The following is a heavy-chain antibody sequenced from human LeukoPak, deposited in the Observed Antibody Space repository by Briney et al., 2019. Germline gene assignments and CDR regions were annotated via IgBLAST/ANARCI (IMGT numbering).Heavy chain of an antibody. J-gene: IGHJ3*02. D-gene: IGHD3-10*01. CDR2: INHSGST. CDR3: ARRIGITDAFDI. V-gene: IGHV4-34*01. CDR1: GGSFSGYY. Sequence: PSETLSLTCAVYGGSFSGYYWSWIRQPPGKGLEWIGEINHSGSTNYNPSLKSRVTISVDTSKNQFSLKLSSVTAADTAVYYCARRIGITDAFDIWGQGTMVTVSS.